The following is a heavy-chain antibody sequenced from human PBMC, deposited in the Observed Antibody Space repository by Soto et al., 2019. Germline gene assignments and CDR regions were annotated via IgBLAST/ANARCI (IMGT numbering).Heavy chain of an antibody. D-gene: IGHD3-10*01. CDR3: AREPAYYYGSGPQDKLYYYYYGMDV. J-gene: IGHJ6*02. CDR2: IIPIFGTA. CDR1: GYTFSSYY. V-gene: IGHV1-69*13. Sequence: VASVKVSCKASGYTFSSYYMHWVRQAPGQGLEWMGGIIPIFGTANYAQKSQGRVTITADESTSTAYMELSSLRSEDTAVYYCAREPAYYYGSGPQDKLYYYYYGMDVWGQGTTVTVSS.